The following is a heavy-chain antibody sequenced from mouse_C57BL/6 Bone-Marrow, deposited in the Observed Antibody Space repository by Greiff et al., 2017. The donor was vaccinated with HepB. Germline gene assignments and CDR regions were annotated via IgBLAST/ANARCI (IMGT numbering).Heavy chain of an antibody. Sequence: QVQLQQSGAELMKPGASVKLSCKATGYTFTGYWIEWVKQRPGHGLEWIGEILPGSGRPNYNEKFKGKATFTADTSSNTTYMQLSSLTTEDSAIYYCARSGSVYYYAMDYWGQGTSVTVSS. V-gene: IGHV1-9*01. CDR1: GYTFTGYW. J-gene: IGHJ4*01. CDR3: ARSGSVYYYAMDY. D-gene: IGHD1-1*01. CDR2: ILPGSGRP.